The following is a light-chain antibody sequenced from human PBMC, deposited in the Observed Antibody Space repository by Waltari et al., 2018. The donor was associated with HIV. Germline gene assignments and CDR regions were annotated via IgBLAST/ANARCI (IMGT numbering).Light chain of an antibody. CDR1: KLGEKY. CDR2: QGT. CDR3: QAWDRNTAI. Sequence: SYDLTQPPSLSVSPGQTARITCSGHKLGEKYTSWYQQKPGQSPVLVIYQGTKRRSGIPERISGSNSGNTATLTISETQAMDEADYYCQAWDRNTAIFGGGTKLTVL. V-gene: IGLV3-1*01. J-gene: IGLJ2*01.